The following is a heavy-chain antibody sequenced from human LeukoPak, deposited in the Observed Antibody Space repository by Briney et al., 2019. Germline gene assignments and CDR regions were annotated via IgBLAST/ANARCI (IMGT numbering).Heavy chain of an antibody. CDR3: ARDYSVDY. CDR2: ISSGSSTI. J-gene: IGHJ4*02. D-gene: IGHD2-15*01. CDR1: GFTFSSYS. Sequence: GGSLRLSCAAPGFTFSSYSMNWVRQAPGKGLEWISYISSGSSTIYYADSVKGRLTISRDNAKNSLYLQMNSLRAEDTAVYYCARDYSVDYWGQGTLVTVSS. V-gene: IGHV3-48*01.